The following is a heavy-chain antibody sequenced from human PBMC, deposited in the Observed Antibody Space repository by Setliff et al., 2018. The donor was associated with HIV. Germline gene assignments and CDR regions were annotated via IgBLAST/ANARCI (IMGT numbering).Heavy chain of an antibody. CDR1: GFTFSDYS. CDR3: ARDTMWALDY. CDR2: IGGRFDT. V-gene: IGHV3-48*01. Sequence: HPGGSLRLSCAASGFTFSDYSMNWVRQAPGKGLEWVSFIGGRFDTYYADSVKGRFTISRDNAKKSLYLQMNSLRADDTAVYYCARDTMWALDYWGQGTLVTVSS. D-gene: IGHD3-10*02. J-gene: IGHJ4*02.